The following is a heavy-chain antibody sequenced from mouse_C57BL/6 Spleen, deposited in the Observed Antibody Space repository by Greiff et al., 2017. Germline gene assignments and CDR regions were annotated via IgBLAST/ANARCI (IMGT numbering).Heavy chain of an antibody. Sequence: QVQLKESGPELVKPGASVKISCKASGYAFSSSWMNWVKQRPGKGLEWIGRIYPGDGDTNYNGKFKGKATLTADKSSSTAYMQLSSLTSEDSAVYFCARSPGDPYWYFDVWGTGTTVTVSS. V-gene: IGHV1-82*01. CDR3: ARSPGDPYWYFDV. CDR1: GYAFSSSW. J-gene: IGHJ1*03. D-gene: IGHD3-3*01. CDR2: IYPGDGDT.